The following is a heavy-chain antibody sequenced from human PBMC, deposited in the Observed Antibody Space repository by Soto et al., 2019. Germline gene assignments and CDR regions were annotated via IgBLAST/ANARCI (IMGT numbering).Heavy chain of an antibody. CDR2: ISGSGGSA. D-gene: IGHD3-10*01. J-gene: IGHJ3*02. Sequence: EVQLLESGGGLVRPGGSLRLSCAASGFTFSSYGTSWVRQAPGKGLEWVSGISGSGGSAYYADSVKGRFTISRDNSKNTLYLQMNSLRAEDTAVYYCAKDVYGSGTYNSFDIWGQGTMVTVSS. CDR1: GFTFSSYG. CDR3: AKDVYGSGTYNSFDI. V-gene: IGHV3-23*01.